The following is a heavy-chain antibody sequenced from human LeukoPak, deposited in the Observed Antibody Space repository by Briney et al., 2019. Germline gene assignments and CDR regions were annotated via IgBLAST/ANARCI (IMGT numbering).Heavy chain of an antibody. D-gene: IGHD2-21*02. J-gene: IGHJ4*02. CDR2: ISGSGGST. V-gene: IGHV3-23*01. CDR3: AKSHHVTAIDY. CDR1: GFTFDDYG. Sequence: GGSLRLSCAASGFTFDDYGMSWVRQAPGKGLEWVSAISGSGGSTYYADSVKGRFIISRDNSKNTLYLQMNSLRAEDTAVYYCAKSHHVTAIDYWGQGTLVTVSS.